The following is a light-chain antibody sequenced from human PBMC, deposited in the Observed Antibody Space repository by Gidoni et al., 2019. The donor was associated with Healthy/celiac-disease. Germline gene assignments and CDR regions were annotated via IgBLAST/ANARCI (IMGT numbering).Light chain of an antibody. J-gene: IGKJ2*01. V-gene: IGKV2-28*01. CDR2: LGS. CDR1: QSLLHSNGYNY. CDR3: MQALQTPNT. Sequence: DSVMTQSPLSLPVTPGEPASISCRSSQSLLHSNGYNYLDWYLQKPGQSPQLLIYLGSNRASGVPDRFSGSGSGTDFTLKISRVEAEDVGVYYCMQALQTPNTFGQGTKLEIK.